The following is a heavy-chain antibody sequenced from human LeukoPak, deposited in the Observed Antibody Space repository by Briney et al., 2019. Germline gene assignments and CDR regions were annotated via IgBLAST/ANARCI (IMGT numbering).Heavy chain of an antibody. J-gene: IGHJ4*02. V-gene: IGHV3-66*02. CDR1: GFTVSSNY. Sequence: VGSLRLSCAASGFTVSSNYMSWVRQAPGKGLEWVSVIYSGGSTYYADSVKGRFTISRDNSKNTLYLQMNSLRAEDTAVYYCARTHTIFGVVTYFDYWGQGTLVTVSS. CDR3: ARTHTIFGVVTYFDY. CDR2: IYSGGST. D-gene: IGHD3-3*01.